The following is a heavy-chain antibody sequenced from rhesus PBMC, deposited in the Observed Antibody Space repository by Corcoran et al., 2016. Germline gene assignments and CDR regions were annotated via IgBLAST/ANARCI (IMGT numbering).Heavy chain of an antibody. CDR2: VEPEDGEA. CDR1: GYTFTAYY. Sequence: EVQLVQSGAEVKKPGASVQISCKASGYTFTAYYLPWVRQAPGKGVEWMGRVEPEDGEAIHALKFQDRVTITADTSTDTAYMELSSLRSEDTAVYYCASGRIVAGPFSAVWGPGVLVTVSS. CDR3: ASGRIVAGPFSAV. J-gene: IGHJ5-1*01. D-gene: IGHD6-13*01. V-gene: IGHV1-111*02.